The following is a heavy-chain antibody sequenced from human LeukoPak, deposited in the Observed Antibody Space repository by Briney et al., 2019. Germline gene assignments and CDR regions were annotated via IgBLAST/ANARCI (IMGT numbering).Heavy chain of an antibody. CDR3: ARQSSSAEFDY. CDR1: GGSISSGGYY. J-gene: IGHJ4*02. Sequence: SETLSLTCTVSGGSISSGGYYWSWIRQHPGKGLEWIGYIYYSGSTYYNPSLKSRVTISVDTSKNQFSLKLSSVTAADTAVHYCARQSSSAEFDYWGQGTLVTVSS. CDR2: IYYSGST. V-gene: IGHV4-31*03. D-gene: IGHD6-6*01.